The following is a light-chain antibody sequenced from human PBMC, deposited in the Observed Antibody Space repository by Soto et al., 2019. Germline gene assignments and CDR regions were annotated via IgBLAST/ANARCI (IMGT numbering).Light chain of an antibody. V-gene: IGKV1-5*03. CDR2: KAS. Sequence: DIQMTQSPSTLSASVGDRVTITCRASQSISSWLAWYQQKPGKAPNLLIYKASSLESGVPSRFSSSGSGTEFTLTISSLQTDDFATYYCQQYNSYPLTFGGGTKVEIK. J-gene: IGKJ4*01. CDR1: QSISSW. CDR3: QQYNSYPLT.